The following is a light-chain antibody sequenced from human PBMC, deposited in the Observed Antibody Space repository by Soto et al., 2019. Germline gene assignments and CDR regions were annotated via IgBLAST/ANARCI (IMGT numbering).Light chain of an antibody. V-gene: IGKV1-33*01. Sequence: DIQMTQSPSSLSASVGERVTITCQASHGISKSLNWCQQKTGKAPNLLIYGASNLETGVPSRFRGSGSGTDVTFTISSLQPKDIAAYYCQHYDNLPVGGGTKVEIK. CDR1: HGISKS. CDR2: GAS. J-gene: IGKJ4*01. CDR3: QHYDNLP.